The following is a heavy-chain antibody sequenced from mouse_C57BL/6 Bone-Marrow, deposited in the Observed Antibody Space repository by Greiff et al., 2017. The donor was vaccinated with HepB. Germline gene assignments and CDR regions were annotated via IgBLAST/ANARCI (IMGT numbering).Heavy chain of an antibody. D-gene: IGHD2-5*01. Sequence: EVKVVESEGGLVQPGSSMKLSCTASGFTFSDYYMAWVRQVPEKGLEWVANINYDGSSTYYLDSLKSRFIISRDNSKNILYLQMSILKSEDTASYYGARERYSNPCWYFDVWGTGTTVTVSS. CDR2: INYDGSST. V-gene: IGHV5-16*01. CDR3: ARERYSNPCWYFDV. J-gene: IGHJ1*03. CDR1: GFTFSDYY.